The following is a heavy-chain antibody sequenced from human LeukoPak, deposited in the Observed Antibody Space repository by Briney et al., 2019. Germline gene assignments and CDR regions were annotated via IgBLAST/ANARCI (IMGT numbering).Heavy chain of an antibody. V-gene: IGHV1-2*02. CDR2: INPNSGGT. Sequence: GASVKVSCKASGYTFTGNHMHWVRQAPGQGLEWMVWINPNSGGTNYAQKFQGRVIMTRDTSISTAYMELSGLGSDDTAVYYCARGGSTDSIHSCGGNCYFLDYWGQGTLVTVSS. J-gene: IGHJ4*02. D-gene: IGHD2-21*02. CDR1: GYTFTGNH. CDR3: ARGGSTDSIHSCGGNCYFLDY.